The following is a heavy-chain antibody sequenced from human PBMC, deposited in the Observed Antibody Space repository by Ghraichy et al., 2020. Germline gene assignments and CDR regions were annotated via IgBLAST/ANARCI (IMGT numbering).Heavy chain of an antibody. D-gene: IGHD3-9*01. CDR1: GGTFTNFA. CDR2: IIPMFDTA. CDR3: AKADFDILIGYGEQRFIHASDT. J-gene: IGHJ3*02. Sequence: SVKVSCKTSGGTFTNFAINWVRQAPGQGLEWMGGIIPMFDTANFAQKFQGRVTFTADESSSTAYMELSSLRSEDTAVYYCAKADFDILIGYGEQRFIHASDTWGQGTMVTVSS. V-gene: IGHV1-69*13.